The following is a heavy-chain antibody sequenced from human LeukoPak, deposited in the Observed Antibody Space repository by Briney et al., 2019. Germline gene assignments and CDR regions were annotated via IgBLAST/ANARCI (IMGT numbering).Heavy chain of an antibody. CDR1: GFSFSSSGVG. V-gene: IGHV2-5*02. D-gene: IGHD2-21*01. Sequence: SGPTLVKPTQTLTLTCTFSGFSFSSSGVGVGWIRQPPGKAMEWLALIYWDDDKRYSPSLKSRLTITQDTSKNQVVLTMTNMDPVDTATYYCAHRRTKWVGDYYYMDVWGKGTTVTVSS. J-gene: IGHJ6*03. CDR2: IYWDDDK. CDR3: AHRRTKWVGDYYYMDV.